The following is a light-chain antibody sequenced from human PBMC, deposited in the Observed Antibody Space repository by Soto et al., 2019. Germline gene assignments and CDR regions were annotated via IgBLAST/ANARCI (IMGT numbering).Light chain of an antibody. CDR3: QQYYSTAWT. CDR2: WAS. V-gene: IGKV4-1*01. CDR1: QTVLYSSTSQNY. Sequence: DIVMTPSPDSLALSLGERATINCKSSQTVLYSSTSQNYLAWYQQKPGQPPKLLIYWASTPESFVPDRFSGSVSGTDFTLTISSRQAEYVAVYYCQQYYSTAWTFGQGTKVEIK. J-gene: IGKJ1*01.